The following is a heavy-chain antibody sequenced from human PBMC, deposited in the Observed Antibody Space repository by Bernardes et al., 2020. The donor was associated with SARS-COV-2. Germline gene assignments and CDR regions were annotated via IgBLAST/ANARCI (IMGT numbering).Heavy chain of an antibody. V-gene: IGHV4-39*01. CDR1: GGSFNSSLYY. CDR2: IYYSGRA. Sequence: ETLSLPCTVSGGSFNSSLYYWGWIRQPPGKGLEWIGDIYYSGRAYYNPSLKSQIIISVDTTKTQVSLRLSSVTAADTAVYHCARRGTEVDHPPGYFDFWGQGTLGTVSS. J-gene: IGHJ4*02. CDR3: ARRGTEVDHPPGYFDF. D-gene: IGHD3-16*01.